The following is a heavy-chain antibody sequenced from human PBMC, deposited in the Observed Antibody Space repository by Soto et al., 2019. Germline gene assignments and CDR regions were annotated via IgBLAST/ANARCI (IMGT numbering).Heavy chain of an antibody. CDR1: GFTFSNAW. Sequence: EVQLVESGGDLVKPGGSLRLACAASGFTFSNAWINWVRQAPGKGLEWVGRIKSKTDGGTTDFAALVKGRFAISRDDSKNMVYLQMNSLKIEDTAIYYCTTDSYCTMILVRFDFWGHGTLVTVSS. CDR3: TTDSYCTMILVRFDF. J-gene: IGHJ4*01. CDR2: IKSKTDGGTT. D-gene: IGHD3-22*01. V-gene: IGHV3-15*07.